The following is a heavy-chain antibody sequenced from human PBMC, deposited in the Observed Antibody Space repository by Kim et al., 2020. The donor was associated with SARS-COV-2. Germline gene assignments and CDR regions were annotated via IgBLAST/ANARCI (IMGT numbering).Heavy chain of an antibody. CDR1: GFTFSSYS. J-gene: IGHJ6*02. CDR2: ISSSSSTI. D-gene: IGHD6-13*01. V-gene: IGHV3-48*04. CDR3: ARAGLYSSSWYEFYYYYGMDV. Sequence: GGSLRLSCAASGFTFSSYSMNWVRQAPGKGLEWVSYISSSSSTIYYADSVKGRFTISRDNAKNSLYLQMNSLRAEDTAVYYCARAGLYSSSWYEFYYYYGMDVWGQGTTVTVSS.